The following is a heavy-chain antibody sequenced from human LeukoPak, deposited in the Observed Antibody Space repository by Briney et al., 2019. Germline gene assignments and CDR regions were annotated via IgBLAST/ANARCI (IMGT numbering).Heavy chain of an antibody. J-gene: IGHJ3*02. CDR1: GGTFSSYA. CDR2: ISGSGGST. V-gene: IGHV3-23*01. Sequence: SCKASGGTFSSYAMSWVRQAPGKGLEWVSAISGSGGSTYYADSVKGRFTISRDNSKNTLYLQMNSLRAEDTAVYYCAKIGDAFDIWGQGTMVTVSS. CDR3: AKIGDAFDI.